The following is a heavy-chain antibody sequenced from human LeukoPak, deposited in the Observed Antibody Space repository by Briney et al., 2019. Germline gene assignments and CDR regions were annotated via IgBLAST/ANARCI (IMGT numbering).Heavy chain of an antibody. Sequence: GGSLRLSCAASGFTSSSHWMGWVRQAPGKGLEWVANIKPDGSEENYVDSVKGRFTISRDNAKNSVYLQMNSLRAEDTAVYYCASLHYDSSVFVDYWGQGTLVTVSS. CDR2: IKPDGSEE. V-gene: IGHV3-7*01. D-gene: IGHD3-22*01. J-gene: IGHJ4*02. CDR1: GFTSSSHW. CDR3: ASLHYDSSVFVDY.